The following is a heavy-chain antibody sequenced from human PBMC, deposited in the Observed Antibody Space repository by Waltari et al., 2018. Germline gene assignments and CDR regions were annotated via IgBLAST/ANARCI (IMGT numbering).Heavy chain of an antibody. CDR2: MNPNSGNT. D-gene: IGHD4-17*01. J-gene: IGHJ4*02. V-gene: IGHV1-8*03. Sequence: QVQLVQSGAEVKKPGASVKVSCKASGYTFTSYDINWVRQATGQGLEWMGWMNPNSGNTGYAQKVQGRVTITRNTSISTAYMELSSLRSEDTAVYYGARGSDYGDYEDYWGQGTLVTVSS. CDR1: GYTFTSYD. CDR3: ARGSDYGDYEDY.